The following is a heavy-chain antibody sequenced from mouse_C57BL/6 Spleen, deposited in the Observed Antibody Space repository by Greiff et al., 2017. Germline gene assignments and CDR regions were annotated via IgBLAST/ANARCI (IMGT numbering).Heavy chain of an antibody. CDR1: GYTFTSYW. J-gene: IGHJ1*03. D-gene: IGHD4-1*01. Sequence: QVQLQQPGAELVMPGASVKLSCKASGYTFTSYWMHWVKQRPGQGLEWIGEIDPSDSYTNYNQKFKGKSTLTSDKSSSTAYMQLSRLASEDSAVYYCGGRASWDAYWYFDVWGTGTTVTVSS. CDR2: IDPSDSYT. CDR3: GGRASWDAYWYFDV. V-gene: IGHV1-69*01.